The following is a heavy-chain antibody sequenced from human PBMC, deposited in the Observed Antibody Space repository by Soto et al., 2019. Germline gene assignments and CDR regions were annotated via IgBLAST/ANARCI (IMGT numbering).Heavy chain of an antibody. V-gene: IGHV3-23*01. CDR2: ISGSGGST. CDR3: AIPSTVVPAARERKNWYDP. D-gene: IGHD2-2*01. Sequence: EVQLLESGGGLVQPGGSLRLSCAASGFTFSSYAMSWVRQAPGKGLEWVSAISGSGGSTYYADSGKGRFTISRDNSKNTLYLQMNSLRAEDTAVYYCAIPSTVVPAARERKNWYDPWGQGTLVTVSS. J-gene: IGHJ5*02. CDR1: GFTFSSYA.